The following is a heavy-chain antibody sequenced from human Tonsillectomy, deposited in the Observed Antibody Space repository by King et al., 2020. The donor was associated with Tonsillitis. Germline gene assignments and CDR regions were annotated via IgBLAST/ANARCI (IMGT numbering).Heavy chain of an antibody. V-gene: IGHV5-10-1*03. D-gene: IGHD6-13*01. CDR2: IDPSDSYT. Sequence: QLVQSGAEVKKPGESLRISCKGSGYSFTSYWISWVRQMPGKGLEWMGRIDPSDSYTNYRPSFQGHVTISADKSVSTAYLQWSSLKAADTAMYYCVRHSYLGAAAGRNFDYWGQGTLVTVSS. CDR3: VRHSYLGAAAGRNFDY. CDR1: GYSFTSYW. J-gene: IGHJ4*02.